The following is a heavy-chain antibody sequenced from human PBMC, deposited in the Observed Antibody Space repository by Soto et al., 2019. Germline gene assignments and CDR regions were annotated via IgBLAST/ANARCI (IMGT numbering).Heavy chain of an antibody. CDR3: ASSYGTSWYGVY. V-gene: IGHV1-69*06. Sequence: QVQLVQSGAEVKKPGSSVKVSCKASGGTFNNYAVTWVRQAPGQGLEWMGGTIPISGTANYAQKFEGRVTITADTSTSTVYMELSRLRYEDTAVYYCASSYGTSWYGVYWGQGTLVTVSS. CDR2: TIPISGTA. J-gene: IGHJ4*02. CDR1: GGTFNNYA. D-gene: IGHD6-13*01.